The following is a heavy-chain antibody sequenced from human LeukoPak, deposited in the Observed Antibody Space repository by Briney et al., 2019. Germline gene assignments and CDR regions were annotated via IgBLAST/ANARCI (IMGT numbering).Heavy chain of an antibody. D-gene: IGHD1-7*01. CDR1: GGSFSGYY. J-gene: IGHJ4*02. V-gene: IGHV4-34*01. CDR2: INHSGST. Sequence: PSETLSLTCAVYGGSFSGYYWSWIRQPPGKGLEWIGEINHSGSTNYNPPLKSRVTISVDTSKNQFSLKLSSVTAADTAVYYCARGRYNWNYDYWGQGTLVTVSS. CDR3: ARGRYNWNYDY.